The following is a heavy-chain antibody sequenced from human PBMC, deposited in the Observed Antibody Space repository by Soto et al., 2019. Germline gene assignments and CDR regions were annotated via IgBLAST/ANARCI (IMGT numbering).Heavy chain of an antibody. CDR3: HIAARLDWFDP. V-gene: IGHV3-21*01. CDR2: ISSSSSYI. J-gene: IGHJ5*02. D-gene: IGHD6-6*01. Sequence: GGSLRLSCAASGFTFSSYSMNWVRQDPGKGLEWVSSISSSSSYIYYADSVKSRFTISRDNAKSSLYLQMTSLRAEDTAVYYCHIAARLDWFDPWGQGTRGTVSS. CDR1: GFTFSSYS.